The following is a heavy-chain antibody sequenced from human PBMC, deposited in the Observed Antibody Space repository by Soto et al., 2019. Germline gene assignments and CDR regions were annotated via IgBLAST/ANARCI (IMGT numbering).Heavy chain of an antibody. CDR1: GVSIISYY. J-gene: IGHJ4*02. D-gene: IGHD4-17*01. CDR3: ARDYGGNSDY. Sequence: SETLSLTCTVSGVSIISYYWSWIRQPPGKGLEWIGYIYYSGSTNYNPSLKSRVTISVDTSKNQFSLKLSSVTAADTAVYYCARDYGGNSDYWGQGTLVTVSS. CDR2: IYYSGST. V-gene: IGHV4-59*01.